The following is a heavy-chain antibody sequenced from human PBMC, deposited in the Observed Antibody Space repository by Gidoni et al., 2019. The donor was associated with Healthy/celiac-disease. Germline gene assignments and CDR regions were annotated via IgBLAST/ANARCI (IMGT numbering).Heavy chain of an antibody. D-gene: IGHD3-10*01. CDR3: ARQIRGGDY. CDR2: ISSSSSTI. V-gene: IGHV3-48*04. CDR1: VFTFSSYS. J-gene: IGHJ4*02. Sequence: EVQLVESGGGLVQPGGSVRLSCAAYVFTFSSYSMNWVRQAPGKGLEWVLYISSSSSTIYYADSVKGRFTISRDNAKNSLYLQMNSLRAEDTAVYYCARQIRGGDYWGQGTLVTVSS.